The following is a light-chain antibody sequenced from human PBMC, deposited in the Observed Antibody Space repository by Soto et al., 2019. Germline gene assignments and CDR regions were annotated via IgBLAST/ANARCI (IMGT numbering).Light chain of an antibody. Sequence: DVRLTQSPSSLSASVGDRVTITCRANQSISFFLSWYQQRPGRAPKLLIYGASNLLSGVPSRFSGSRSGTEFTLVISSLQVDAFATYYCQEALNEPWTFGQGTKVDIK. V-gene: IGKV1-39*01. CDR3: QEALNEPWT. J-gene: IGKJ1*01. CDR1: QSISFF. CDR2: GAS.